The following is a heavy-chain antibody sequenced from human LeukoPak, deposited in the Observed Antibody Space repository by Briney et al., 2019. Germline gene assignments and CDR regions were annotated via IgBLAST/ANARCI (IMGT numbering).Heavy chain of an antibody. D-gene: IGHD6-13*01. J-gene: IGHJ4*02. V-gene: IGHV1-69*04. CDR1: GGTFSSYA. CDR3: ARDDGAAAGPSDY. CDR2: IIPIFGIA. Sequence: SVKVYCKASGGTFSSYAISWGRQAPGQGLEWMGRIIPIFGIANYAQKFQGRVTITADKSTSTAYMELSSLRSEDTAVYYCARDDGAAAGPSDYWGQGTLVTVSS.